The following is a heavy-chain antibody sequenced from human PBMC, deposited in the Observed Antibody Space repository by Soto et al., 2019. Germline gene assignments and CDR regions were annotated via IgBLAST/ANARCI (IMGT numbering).Heavy chain of an antibody. CDR1: GFTFSSYA. CDR2: ISFDGSNK. D-gene: IGHD2-2*01. V-gene: IGHV3-30*04. Sequence: PGGSQRLSCAASGFTFSSYALHWVRQAPGKGLEWVAAISFDGSNKLYADSVKGRFTISRDNSKNTLYLQMNSLRADDTAVYYCTRGPSVPRYFDCWGQGTLVTVSS. J-gene: IGHJ4*02. CDR3: TRGPSVPRYFDC.